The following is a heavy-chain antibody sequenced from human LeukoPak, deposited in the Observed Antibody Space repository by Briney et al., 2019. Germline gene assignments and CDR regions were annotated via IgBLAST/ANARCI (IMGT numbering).Heavy chain of an antibody. CDR2: INHSGST. Sequence: PSETLSLTCAVYGGSFSGYYWSWISQPPGKGLEWIGEINHSGSTNYNPSLKSRVTISVDTSKNQFSLKLSSVTAADTAVYYCARGFGYCSGGSCYSGMDVWGKGTTVTVSS. D-gene: IGHD2-15*01. J-gene: IGHJ6*04. V-gene: IGHV4-34*01. CDR1: GGSFSGYY. CDR3: ARGFGYCSGGSCYSGMDV.